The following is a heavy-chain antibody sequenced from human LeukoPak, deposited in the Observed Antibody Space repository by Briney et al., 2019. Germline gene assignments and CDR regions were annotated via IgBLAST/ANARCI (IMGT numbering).Heavy chain of an antibody. D-gene: IGHD6-6*01. CDR1: GGSISSYY. CDR2: VYTSGST. V-gene: IGHV4-4*07. J-gene: IGHJ4*02. Sequence: TSETLSLTCTVSGGSISSYYWSWIRQPAGKGLEWIGRVYTSGSTNYNPSLKSRVTMSVDMSKNQLSLKLSSVTAADTAVYYCARENAGKGAGGSSSFDYWGQGTLVTVSS. CDR3: ARENAGKGAGGSSSFDY.